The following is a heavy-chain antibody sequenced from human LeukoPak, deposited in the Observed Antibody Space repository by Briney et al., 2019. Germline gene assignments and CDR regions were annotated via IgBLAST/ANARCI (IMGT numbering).Heavy chain of an antibody. D-gene: IGHD1-7*01. CDR3: ARDNWNYGSSMDV. CDR1: GGSISSGGYY. Sequence: SETLSLTCTVSGGSISSGGYYWSWIRQHPGKGLEWIGYIYYSGSTYYNPSLKSRVTISVDTSKNQFSLKLCSVTAADTAVYHCARDNWNYGSSMDVWGQGTTVTVSS. J-gene: IGHJ6*02. V-gene: IGHV4-61*08. CDR2: IYYSGST.